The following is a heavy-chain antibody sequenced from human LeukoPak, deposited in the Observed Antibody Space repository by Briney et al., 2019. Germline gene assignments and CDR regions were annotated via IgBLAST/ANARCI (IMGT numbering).Heavy chain of an antibody. J-gene: IGHJ4*02. V-gene: IGHV1-69*05. CDR2: IIPIFGTA. CDR3: ARSMGIVVVIPDY. D-gene: IGHD3-22*01. Sequence: SVKVSCKASGGTFISYAISWVRQAPGQGLEWMGGIIPIFGTANYAQKFQGRVTITTDESTSTAYMELSSLRSEDTAVYYCARSMGIVVVIPDYWGQGTLVTVSS. CDR1: GGTFISYA.